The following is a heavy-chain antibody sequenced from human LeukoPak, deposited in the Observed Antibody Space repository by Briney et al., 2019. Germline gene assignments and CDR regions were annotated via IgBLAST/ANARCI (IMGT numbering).Heavy chain of an antibody. J-gene: IGHJ1*01. CDR3: ARDSDSRHFQH. CDR1: GGSISSYY. Sequence: SETLSLTCTVSGGSISSYYWSWIRQPPGKGLEWIGYIYYSGSTNYNPSLKSRVTISVDTSKNQLSLKLSSVTAADTAVYYCARDSDSRHFQHWGQGTLVTVSS. D-gene: IGHD3-22*01. V-gene: IGHV4-59*01. CDR2: IYYSGST.